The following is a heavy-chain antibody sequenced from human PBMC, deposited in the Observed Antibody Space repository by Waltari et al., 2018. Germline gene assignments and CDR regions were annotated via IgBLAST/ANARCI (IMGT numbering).Heavy chain of an antibody. CDR1: GYTFTGYY. CDR2: SNPNSGGT. D-gene: IGHD3-22*01. J-gene: IGHJ3*02. CDR3: ARDYYYDSSGYPDAFDI. Sequence: QVQLVQSGAEVKKPGASVKVSCKASGYTFTGYYMHWVRQAPGQGLEWMGRSNPNSGGTNYAQKFQGRVTMTRDTSISTAYMELSRLRSDDTAVYYCARDYYYDSSGYPDAFDIWGQGTMVTVSS. V-gene: IGHV1-2*06.